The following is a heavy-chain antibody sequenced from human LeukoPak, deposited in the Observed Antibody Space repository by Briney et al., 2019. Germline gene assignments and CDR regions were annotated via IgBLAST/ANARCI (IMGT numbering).Heavy chain of an antibody. J-gene: IGHJ4*02. CDR2: ISYDGSNK. CDR3: ARDFGSSSNFDY. Sequence: PGGSLRLSCAASGFTFSSYAMHWVRQAPGKGLEWVAVISYDGSNKYYADSVKGRFTISRDNSKYTLYLQMNSLRAEDTAVYYCARDFGSSSNFDYWGQGTLVTVSS. CDR1: GFTFSSYA. D-gene: IGHD6-6*01. V-gene: IGHV3-30*01.